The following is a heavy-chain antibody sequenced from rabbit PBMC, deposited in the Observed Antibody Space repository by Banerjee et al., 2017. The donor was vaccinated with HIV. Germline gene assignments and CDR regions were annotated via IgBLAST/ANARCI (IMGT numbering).Heavy chain of an antibody. D-gene: IGHD1-1*01. CDR3: ARRPSPSTPDYYYATNL. Sequence: QEQLVESGGGLVQPGGSLKLSCKASGFDFSSYGVSWVRQAPGKGLEWIGYIDPVFGSTYYASWVNGRFTISSHNAQNTLYLQLNSLTAADTATYFCARRPSPSTPDYYYATNLWGPGTLVTVS. CDR2: IDPVFGST. J-gene: IGHJ4*01. V-gene: IGHV1S47*01. CDR1: GFDFSSYG.